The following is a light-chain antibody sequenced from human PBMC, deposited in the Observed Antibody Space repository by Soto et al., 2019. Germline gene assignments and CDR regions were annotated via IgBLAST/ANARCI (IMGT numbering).Light chain of an antibody. Sequence: DIQMTQSPSTLSASVGDRVTITCRASQSISSWLAWYQQKPGKAPKLLIYKASSLESGVPSRFSGSGSGTEFTLTISSLQPDDFATYYCQQYDKYSTFGHGTKVDVK. V-gene: IGKV1-5*03. J-gene: IGKJ1*01. CDR1: QSISSW. CDR3: QQYDKYST. CDR2: KAS.